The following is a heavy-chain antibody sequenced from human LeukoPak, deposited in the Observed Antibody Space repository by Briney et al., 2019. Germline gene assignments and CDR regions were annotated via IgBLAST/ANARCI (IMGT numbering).Heavy chain of an antibody. CDR2: IKQDGSDT. D-gene: IGHD3-3*02. V-gene: IGHV3-7*01. J-gene: IGHJ4*02. CDR1: GFTFGNSW. CDR3: AREHSSHFT. Sequence: GGSLRLSCAGSGFTFGNSWMNWFRQAPGKGLEWVAHIKQDGSDTYVDSVKGRFTISRDIAKTSLFLHMNSLTTEDSAVYYCAREHSSHFTWAQGTLVTVSS.